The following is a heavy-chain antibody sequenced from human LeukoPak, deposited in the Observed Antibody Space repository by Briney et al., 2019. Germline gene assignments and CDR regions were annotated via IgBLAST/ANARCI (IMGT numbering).Heavy chain of an antibody. CDR3: ARATPYTTDHDY. D-gene: IGHD4-11*01. CDR1: GGTFSSYA. Sequence: ASVKVSCMASGGTFSSYAISWVRQAPGQGLEWMGWISAYNGNTNYAQKLQGRVTMTTDTSTSTAYMELRSLRSDDTAVYYCARATPYTTDHDYWGQGTLVTVSS. V-gene: IGHV1-18*01. CDR2: ISAYNGNT. J-gene: IGHJ4*02.